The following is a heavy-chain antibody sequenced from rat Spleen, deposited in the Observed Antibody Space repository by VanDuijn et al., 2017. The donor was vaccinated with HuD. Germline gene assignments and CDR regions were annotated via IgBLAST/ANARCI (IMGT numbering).Heavy chain of an antibody. J-gene: IGHJ2*01. CDR3: AKDWDPGIPFDY. CDR2: ITSGGSNT. Sequence: EVQLVESGGGLVQPGRSLKLSCAASGFTFSSFAMAWVRQAPKKGLEWVATITSGGSNTYYPDSVKGRFTISRDNAKSTLYLQMDSLRSEDTATYYCAKDWDPGIPFDYWGQGVMVTVSS. CDR1: GFTFSSFA. D-gene: IGHD1-4*01. V-gene: IGHV5-25*01.